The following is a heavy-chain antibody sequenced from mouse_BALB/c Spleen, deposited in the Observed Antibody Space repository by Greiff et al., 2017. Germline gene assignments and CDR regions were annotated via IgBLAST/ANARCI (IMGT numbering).Heavy chain of an antibody. J-gene: IGHJ4*01. V-gene: IGHV1-5*01. CDR3: TRSGDYPYYYAMDY. CDR1: GYSFTSYW. CDR2: IYPGNSDT. Sequence: VQLKQSGTVLARPGASVKMSCKASGYSFTSYWMHWVKQRPGQGLEWIGAIYPGNSDTSYNQKFKGKAKLTAVTSTSTAYMELSSLTNEDSAVYYCTRSGDYPYYYAMDYWGQGTSVTVSS. D-gene: IGHD2-4*01.